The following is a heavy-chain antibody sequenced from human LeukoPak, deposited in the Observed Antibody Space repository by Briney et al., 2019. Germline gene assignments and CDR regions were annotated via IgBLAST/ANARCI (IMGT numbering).Heavy chain of an antibody. Sequence: GGSLRLSCAASGFTFDDYAMHWVRQAPGKGLERVSGISWNSGSIGYADSVKGRFTISRDNAENSLFLQMNSLRPEDTALYYCAKARNTGWFSPDFDYWGQGTLVTVSS. CDR3: AKARNTGWFSPDFDY. V-gene: IGHV3-9*01. J-gene: IGHJ4*02. CDR1: GFTFDDYA. D-gene: IGHD6-19*01. CDR2: ISWNSGSI.